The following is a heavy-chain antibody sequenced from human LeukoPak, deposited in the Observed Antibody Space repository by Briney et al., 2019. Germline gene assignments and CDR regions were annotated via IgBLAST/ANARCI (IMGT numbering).Heavy chain of an antibody. V-gene: IGHV3-43*02. CDR2: ISGDGGNK. J-gene: IGHJ4*02. CDR3: AKRSGSPHNFDY. Sequence: GGSLRLSCEASGFTFHEHDMDWVRQAPREGLEWVSLISGDGGNKHYAGSVKGRFTVSRDNSKNFLFLQLNSLRSEDTALYSCAKRSGSPHNFDYWGQGAQVTVSS. CDR1: GFTFHEHD. D-gene: IGHD1-1*01.